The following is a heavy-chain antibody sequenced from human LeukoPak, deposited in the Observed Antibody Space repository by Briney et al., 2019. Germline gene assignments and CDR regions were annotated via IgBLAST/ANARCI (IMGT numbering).Heavy chain of an antibody. CDR3: ARDASVTMVRGVRNAFDI. Sequence: SVKVSCKASGYTFTSYAISWVRQAPGQGLEWMGGIIPIFGTANYAQKFQGRVTITADESTSTAYMELSSLRSEDTAVYYCARDASVTMVRGVRNAFDIWGQGTMVTVSS. V-gene: IGHV1-69*13. CDR2: IIPIFGTA. D-gene: IGHD3-10*01. J-gene: IGHJ3*02. CDR1: GYTFTSYA.